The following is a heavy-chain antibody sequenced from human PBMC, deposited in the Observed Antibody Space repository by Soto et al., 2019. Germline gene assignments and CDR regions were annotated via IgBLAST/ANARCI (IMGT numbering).Heavy chain of an antibody. J-gene: IGHJ6*02. V-gene: IGHV4-30-4*01. Sequence: QVQLQESGPGLVKPSQTLSLTCTVSGGSISSGDYYWSWIRQPPGKGLEWIGYLYYSGITYYNPSLKSRVTISVDTSTIQLSLKLSSVTAADTAVYYCASHDYAHYGMDVCGQGTTVTVSS. CDR1: GGSISSGDYY. CDR2: LYYSGIT. D-gene: IGHD3-16*01. CDR3: ASHDYAHYGMDV.